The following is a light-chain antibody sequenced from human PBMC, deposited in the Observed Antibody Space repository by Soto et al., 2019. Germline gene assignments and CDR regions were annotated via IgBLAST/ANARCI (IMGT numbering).Light chain of an antibody. CDR2: DVS. CDR3: SSYTSSSFYV. CDR1: SSDVGGYNY. J-gene: IGLJ1*01. V-gene: IGLV2-14*03. Sequence: QSVLTQPASVSGSPGQSITISCTGTSSDVGGYNYVSWYQQHPGKAPKLMIYDVSNRPSGVSNRFSGSKSGNTASLTISGLKHEDEADYYCSSYTSSSFYVFGTGPKVXVL.